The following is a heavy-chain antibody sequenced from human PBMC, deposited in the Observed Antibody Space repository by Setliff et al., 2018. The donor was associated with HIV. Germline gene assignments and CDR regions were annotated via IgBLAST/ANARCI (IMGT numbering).Heavy chain of an antibody. D-gene: IGHD1-1*01. CDR2: IYYSGST. CDR1: GGSIYGSDYY. J-gene: IGHJ4*02. CDR3: ARQGQLGSE. Sequence: SETLSLTCTVSGGSIYGSDYYWGWIRQPPGKGLESIGSIYYSGSTYYKPSLKSRVTISVDTSKNQFSLKLSSVTAADTAVYYCARQGQLGSEWGQGALVTVSS. V-gene: IGHV4-39*01.